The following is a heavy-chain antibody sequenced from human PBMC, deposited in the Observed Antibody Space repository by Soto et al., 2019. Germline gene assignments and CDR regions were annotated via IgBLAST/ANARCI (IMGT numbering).Heavy chain of an antibody. CDR1: GFTFSSHW. J-gene: IGHJ3*02. CDR3: ASGLEARWKPTVI. D-gene: IGHD1-1*01. V-gene: IGHV3-74*01. Sequence: EVQLVESGGGLVQPGGSLRLSCAASGFTFSSHWMHWVRQAPGKGLVWVSRINSDGSSTTYADSVKGRFTISRDDGETTLSLQMNCLRSEDTAVYYCASGLEARWKPTVIWGQGTLVTVSS. CDR2: INSDGSST.